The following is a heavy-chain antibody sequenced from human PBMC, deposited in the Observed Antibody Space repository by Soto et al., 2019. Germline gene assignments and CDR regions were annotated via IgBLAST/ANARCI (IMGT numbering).Heavy chain of an antibody. J-gene: IGHJ6*02. CDR1: AFTFSSYG. V-gene: IGHV3-30*18. CDR2: ISYDGSNE. Sequence: SLTLSCAASAFTFSSYGMHWARQAPGKGLEWVAVISYDGSNEYYADSVKGRFTISRDNSKNTLYLQMTSLSAEDKAVYYCAKDITLFGVVSPMDVWGQGTTVTVSS. D-gene: IGHD3-3*01. CDR3: AKDITLFGVVSPMDV.